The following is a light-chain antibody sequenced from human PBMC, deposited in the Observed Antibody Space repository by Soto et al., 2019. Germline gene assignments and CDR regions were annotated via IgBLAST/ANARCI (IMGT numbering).Light chain of an antibody. CDR1: SSDIGSYNL. Sequence: QSVLTQPASVSGSPGQSITISCSGSSSDIGSYNLVSWYQQYPGKAPKLIIYEVSKGPSGVSDRFSGSKSGNTASLTISGLRAEDEAYYYCCSYAGSSYVVFGGGTKVTVL. CDR3: CSYAGSSYVV. CDR2: EVS. J-gene: IGLJ2*01. V-gene: IGLV2-23*02.